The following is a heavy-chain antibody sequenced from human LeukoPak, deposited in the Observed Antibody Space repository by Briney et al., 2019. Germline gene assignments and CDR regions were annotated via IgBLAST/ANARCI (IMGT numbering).Heavy chain of an antibody. D-gene: IGHD6-19*01. CDR1: GGSISSSSYD. CDR2: IYYSGST. V-gene: IGHV4-39*01. J-gene: IGHJ6*02. Sequence: SETLSLTCTVSGGSISSSSYDWGWIRQPPGKGLEWIGSIYYSGSTYHNPSLKSRVTISVDTSKNQFSLKLSSVTAADTAVYYCAGLPIGAVAASDYYYYYGMDVWGQGTTVTVSS. CDR3: AGLPIGAVAASDYYYYYGMDV.